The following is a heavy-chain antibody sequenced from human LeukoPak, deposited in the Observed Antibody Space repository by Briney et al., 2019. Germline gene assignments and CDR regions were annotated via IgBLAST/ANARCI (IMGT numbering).Heavy chain of an antibody. J-gene: IGHJ3*02. CDR1: GYTFTSYD. CDR2: MNPNSGNT. V-gene: IGHV1-8*01. Sequence: GASVKVSCQASGYTFTSYDINWVRQATGQGLEWMGWMNPNSGNTGYAQKFQARVSMTRNTSISTAYMELSSLRSEDTAVYYCTRGLVVLSATSWAFDIWGHGTMVTVSS. CDR3: TRGLVVLSATSWAFDI. D-gene: IGHD2-15*01.